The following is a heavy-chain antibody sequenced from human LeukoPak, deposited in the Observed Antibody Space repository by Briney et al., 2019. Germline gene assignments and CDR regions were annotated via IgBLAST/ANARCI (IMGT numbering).Heavy chain of an antibody. J-gene: IGHJ4*02. CDR3: AKDPWRGINLLRSCSGGSCYSNCFDY. CDR1: GFTFSSYA. CDR2: ISGSGGST. V-gene: IGHV3-23*01. D-gene: IGHD2-15*01. Sequence: GGSLRLSCAASGFTFSSYAMSWVRQAPGKGLEWVSAISGSGGSTYYADSVKGRFTISRDNSKNTLYLQMNSLRAEDTAVYYCAKDPWRGINLLRSCSGGSCYSNCFDYWGQGTLVTVSS.